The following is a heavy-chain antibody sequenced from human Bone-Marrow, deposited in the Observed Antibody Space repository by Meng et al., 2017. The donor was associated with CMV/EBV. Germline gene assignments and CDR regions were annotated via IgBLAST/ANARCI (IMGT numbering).Heavy chain of an antibody. J-gene: IGHJ6*02. D-gene: IGHD1-26*01. CDR2: IYYSGST. V-gene: IGHV4-39*07. CDR1: GGSINNNDYY. Sequence: GSLRLSCSVSGGSINNNDYYWVWIRQPPGKGLEWIGSIYYSGSTNYNPSLKSRVTISVDTSKNQFSLKLSSVTAADTAVYYCARGGRRKQPLGDVWGQGTTVTVSS. CDR3: ARGGRRKQPLGDV.